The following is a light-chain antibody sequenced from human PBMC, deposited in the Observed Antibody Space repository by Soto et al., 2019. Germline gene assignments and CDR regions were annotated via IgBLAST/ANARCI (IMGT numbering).Light chain of an antibody. CDR2: WAS. V-gene: IGKV4-1*01. CDR3: QHYYTTPRT. CDR1: QSVLHSSHNKNY. Sequence: DIVMTQSPDSLAVSLGERATIKCKSSQSVLHSSHNKNYLAWYQQTPGQPPKLLIYWASTRKSGVPDRFSGSGSGTDFTLTISSLQAEDVAVYYCQHYYTTPRTFGQGTKVEIK. J-gene: IGKJ1*01.